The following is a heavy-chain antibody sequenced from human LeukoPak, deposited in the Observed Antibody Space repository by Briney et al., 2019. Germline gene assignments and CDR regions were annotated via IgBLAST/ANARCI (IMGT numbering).Heavy chain of an antibody. V-gene: IGHV3-30*03. CDR1: GFTFSSYS. D-gene: IGHD6-19*01. CDR3: ARGEDRSSGWYREFGY. Sequence: GGSLRLSCAASGFTFSSYSMNWVRQAPGKGLEWVAVISYDGSNKYYADSVKGRFTISRDNSKNTLYLQMNSLRAEDTAVYYCARGEDRSSGWYREFGYWGQGTLVTVSS. CDR2: ISYDGSNK. J-gene: IGHJ4*02.